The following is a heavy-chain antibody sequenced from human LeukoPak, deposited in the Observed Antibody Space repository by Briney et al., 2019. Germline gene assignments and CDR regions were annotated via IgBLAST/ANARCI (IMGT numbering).Heavy chain of an antibody. V-gene: IGHV4-39*07. CDR3: ARDQGGYGDYVDY. CDR1: GGSISSSSYY. J-gene: IGHJ4*02. Sequence: PSETLSLTCTVSGGSISSSSYYWGWIRQPPGKGLEWIGSIYYSGSTYYNPSLKSRVTISVDTSKNQFSLKLSSVTAADTAVYYCARDQGGYGDYVDYWGQGTLVTVSS. D-gene: IGHD4-17*01. CDR2: IYYSGST.